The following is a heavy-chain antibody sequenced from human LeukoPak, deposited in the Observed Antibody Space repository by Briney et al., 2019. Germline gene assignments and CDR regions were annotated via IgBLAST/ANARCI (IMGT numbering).Heavy chain of an antibody. CDR1: GYTFTSYG. CDR3: GRGRGGGGANPDYYYGMDV. Sequence: GASVKVSCKASGYTFTSYGISWVRQAPGQGLEWMGWISAYNGNTNYAQKLQGRVTMTTDTSTSTAYMELRSLRSDDTAMYYCGRGRGGGGANPDYYYGMDVWGQGTTVTVSS. V-gene: IGHV1-18*01. J-gene: IGHJ6*02. D-gene: IGHD1-26*01. CDR2: ISAYNGNT.